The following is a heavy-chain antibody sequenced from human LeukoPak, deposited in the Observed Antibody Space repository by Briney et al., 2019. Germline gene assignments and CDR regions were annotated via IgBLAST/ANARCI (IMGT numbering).Heavy chain of an antibody. Sequence: SETLSLTCAVYGGSFSGYYWSWIRQPPGKGLEWIGEINHSGSTNYNPSLKSRVTISVDTSKNQFSLKLSSVTAADTAVYYCARRNGGIAAAGTFSRYFDLGGRGTLVIVSS. V-gene: IGHV4-34*01. CDR2: INHSGST. D-gene: IGHD6-13*01. CDR3: ARRNGGIAAAGTFSRYFDL. CDR1: GGSFSGYY. J-gene: IGHJ2*01.